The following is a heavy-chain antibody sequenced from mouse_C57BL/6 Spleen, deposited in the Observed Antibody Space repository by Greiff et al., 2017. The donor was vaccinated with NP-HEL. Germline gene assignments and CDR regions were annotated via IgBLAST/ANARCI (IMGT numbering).Heavy chain of an antibody. V-gene: IGHV1-66*01. CDR2: IYPGRGNT. CDR3: ASPYGNSPAWFAY. Sequence: VQLQQSGPELVKPGASVQISCKASGYSFTSYYIHWVKQRPGQGLEWIGWIYPGRGNTKYNEKFKGKATLTADTSSSTAYMQLSSLTSEDSAVYYCASPYGNSPAWFAYWGQGTLVTVSA. D-gene: IGHD2-1*01. J-gene: IGHJ3*01. CDR1: GYSFTSYY.